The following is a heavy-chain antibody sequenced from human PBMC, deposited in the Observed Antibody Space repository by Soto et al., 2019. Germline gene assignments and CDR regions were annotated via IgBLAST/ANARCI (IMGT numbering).Heavy chain of an antibody. CDR2: ISGSGGST. CDR3: AKRTVGWYFDL. Sequence: EVQLLESGGGLVQPGGSLRLSCAASGFTFSSYVMSWVRQAPGKGLEWVSAISGSGGSTYYADSVKGRFTISRDNSKNTLDLQMNRLRAEDTAVYYCAKRTVGWYFDLWGRGTLVTVSS. V-gene: IGHV3-23*01. D-gene: IGHD4-17*01. J-gene: IGHJ2*01. CDR1: GFTFSSYV.